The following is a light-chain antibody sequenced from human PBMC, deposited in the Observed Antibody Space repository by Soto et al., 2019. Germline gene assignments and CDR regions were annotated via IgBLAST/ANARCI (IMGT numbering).Light chain of an antibody. CDR1: QSISSW. CDR2: QAS. J-gene: IGKJ1*01. CDR3: QQHNGYPQT. Sequence: DIQMTQSPSTLYAPERDRVSIPCGASQSISSWLVWYQQKPGKAPRLLIYQASSLDSGIPSRFSGRGSGTELTLTINSLQPEDFATYYCQQHNGYPQTFGHGTKVDIK. V-gene: IGKV1-5*03.